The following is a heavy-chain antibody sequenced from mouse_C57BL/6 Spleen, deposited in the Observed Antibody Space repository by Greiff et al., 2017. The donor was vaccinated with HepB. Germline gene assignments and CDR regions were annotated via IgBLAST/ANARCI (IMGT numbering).Heavy chain of an antibody. D-gene: IGHD1-1*01. CDR3: ARSITTVVANRYYYAMDY. CDR1: GYAFSSSW. Sequence: VKLMESGPELVKPGASVKISCKASGYAFSSSWMNWVKQRPGKGLEWIGRIYPGDGDTNYNGKFKGKATLTADKSSSTAYMQLSSLTSEDSAVYFCARSITTVVANRYYYAMDYWGQGTSVTVSS. J-gene: IGHJ4*01. V-gene: IGHV1-82*01. CDR2: IYPGDGDT.